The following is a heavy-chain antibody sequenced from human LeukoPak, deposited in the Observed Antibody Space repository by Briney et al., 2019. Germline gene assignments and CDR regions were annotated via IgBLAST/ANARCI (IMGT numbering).Heavy chain of an antibody. J-gene: IGHJ4*02. CDR3: ARYEGYNPAFDF. Sequence: SETLSLTCAVYGGSFSGYYWSWIRQPPGKGLEGIGEINHSGSTNYNPSLKSRVTISVDTSKNQFSLKLSSVTAADTAVYYCARYEGYNPAFDFWGQGTLVTVTS. CDR1: GGSFSGYY. D-gene: IGHD5-24*01. CDR2: INHSGST. V-gene: IGHV4-34*01.